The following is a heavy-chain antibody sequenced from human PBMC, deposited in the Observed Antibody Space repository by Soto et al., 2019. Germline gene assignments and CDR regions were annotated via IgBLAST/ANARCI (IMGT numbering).Heavy chain of an antibody. Sequence: GASVKVSCKASGYTFTSYYMHWVRHAPGQGLEWMGIINPSGGSTSYAQKFQGRVTMTRDTSTSTVYMELSSLRSEDTAVYYCARDGYCSGGSCLPHAFDIWGQGTMVTVSS. CDR1: GYTFTSYY. J-gene: IGHJ3*02. CDR3: ARDGYCSGGSCLPHAFDI. D-gene: IGHD2-15*01. V-gene: IGHV1-46*03. CDR2: INPSGGST.